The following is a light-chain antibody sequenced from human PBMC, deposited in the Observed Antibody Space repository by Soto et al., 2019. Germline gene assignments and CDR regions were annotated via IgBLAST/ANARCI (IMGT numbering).Light chain of an antibody. J-gene: IGKJ4*01. CDR3: MQGTHWPVT. CDR2: EVS. CDR1: QSLLYSDGKTF. Sequence: VVMTQSPLSLPVTLGQPASVSCRSSQSLLYSDGKTFLTWFHQRPGQAPRRLIYEVSNRDSGVPDRFSGSGSGTDFTVKSSRVEAEDVGLYYCMQGTHWPVTFGGGTKVDIK. V-gene: IGKV2-30*01.